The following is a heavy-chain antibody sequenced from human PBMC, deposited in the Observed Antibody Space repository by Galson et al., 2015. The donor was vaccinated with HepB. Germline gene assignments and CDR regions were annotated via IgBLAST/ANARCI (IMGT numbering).Heavy chain of an antibody. CDR1: GYTFTSYS. Sequence: SVTVSCKASGYTFTSYSISWVRQAPGQGPEWMAWISAYNGHTNYAQKFQGRVTATTDTSTSTVYMELRSLRADDTAVYYCGRGGYGGYALDYWGQGTLVTVSS. J-gene: IGHJ4*02. CDR3: GRGGYGGYALDY. V-gene: IGHV1-18*04. D-gene: IGHD5-12*01. CDR2: ISAYNGHT.